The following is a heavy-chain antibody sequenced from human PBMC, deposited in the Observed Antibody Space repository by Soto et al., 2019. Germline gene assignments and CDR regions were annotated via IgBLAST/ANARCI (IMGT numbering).Heavy chain of an antibody. D-gene: IGHD2-15*01. CDR3: ARRRDCCGGSCHDGFDL. J-gene: IGHJ3*01. CDR1: GGSISSSSYY. V-gene: IGHV4-39*01. CDR2: IYYSGST. Sequence: SETLSLTCTVSGGSISSSSYYWGWIRQPPGKGLEWIGSIYYSGSTYYNPSLKSRVTISVDTSKNRFSLKLSSVTAADTAVYYCARRRDCCGGSCHDGFDLWGQGTMVTVPS.